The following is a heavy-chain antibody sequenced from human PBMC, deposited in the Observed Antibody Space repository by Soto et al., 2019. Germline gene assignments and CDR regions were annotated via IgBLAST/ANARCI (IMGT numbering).Heavy chain of an antibody. D-gene: IGHD3-16*02. V-gene: IGHV3-23*01. CDR2: ISGSGGST. CDR1: GFTFSSYA. CDR3: AKYPEWGSYRYTSLFDY. Sequence: EVQLLESGGGLVQPGGSLRLSCAASGFTFSSYAMSWVRQAPGKGLERVSAISGSGGSTYYADSVKDRFTISRDNSKNTRYLQMNSLRAEDTAVYYCAKYPEWGSYRYTSLFDYWGQGPLVTVSS. J-gene: IGHJ4*02.